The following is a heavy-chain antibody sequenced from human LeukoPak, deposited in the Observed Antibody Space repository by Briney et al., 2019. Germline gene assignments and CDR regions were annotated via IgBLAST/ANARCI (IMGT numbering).Heavy chain of an antibody. CDR1: GGTFSSYA. D-gene: IGHD1/OR15-1a*01. CDR3: ASDWNTVRRPS. Sequence: ASVKVSCKASGGTFSSYAISWVRQAPGRGLEWMGGIIPIFGTANYAQKFQGRVTITADESTSTAYMELSSLRSEDTAVYYCASDWNTVRRPSWGQGTLVTVSS. CDR2: IIPIFGTA. J-gene: IGHJ5*02. V-gene: IGHV1-69*13.